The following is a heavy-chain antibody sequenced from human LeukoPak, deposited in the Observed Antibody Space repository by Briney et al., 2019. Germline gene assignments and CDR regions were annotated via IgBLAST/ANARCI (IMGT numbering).Heavy chain of an antibody. CDR1: GFTVSSNY. J-gene: IGHJ4*02. Sequence: GGSLRLSCAASGFTVSSNYMSWVRQAPGKGLEWVSVIYSGGSTYYADSVKGRFTISRDNSKNPLYLQMNSLSAEDTAVYYCARDMRSGWYAADYWGQGTLVTVSS. D-gene: IGHD6-19*01. CDR3: ARDMRSGWYAADY. V-gene: IGHV3-66*01. CDR2: IYSGGST.